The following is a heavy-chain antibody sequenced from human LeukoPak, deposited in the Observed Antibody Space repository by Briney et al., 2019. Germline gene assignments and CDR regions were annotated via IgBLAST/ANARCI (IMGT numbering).Heavy chain of an antibody. CDR3: ARDHYDILTGYSHFDY. D-gene: IGHD3-9*01. CDR2: INPNSGGT. V-gene: IGHV1-2*02. J-gene: IGHJ4*02. CDR1: GYTFTGYY. Sequence: ASVKVSCKASGYTFTGYYMHWVRQAPGQGLEWMGWINPNSGGTNYAQKFQGRVTMTRDTSVSTAYMELSRLRSDDTAVYYCARDHYDILTGYSHFDYWGQGTLVTVSS.